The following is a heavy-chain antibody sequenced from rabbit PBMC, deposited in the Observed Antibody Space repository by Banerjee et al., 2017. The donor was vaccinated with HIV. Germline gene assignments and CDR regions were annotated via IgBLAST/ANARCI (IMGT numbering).Heavy chain of an antibody. V-gene: IGHV1S43*01. D-gene: IGHD2-1*01. CDR3: ATYSYDDYGDWVPKYYFNL. CDR1: GLDFSSYY. CDR2: IDPVFGST. Sequence: QEQLKESGGGLVQPGGSLKLSCKGSGLDFSSYYMSWVRQAPGKGLEWIGYIDPVFGSTYYASWVNGRFTISRSTSLNTVDLKMTSLTAADTATYFCATYSYDDYGDWVPKYYFNLWGPGTLVTVS. J-gene: IGHJ4*01.